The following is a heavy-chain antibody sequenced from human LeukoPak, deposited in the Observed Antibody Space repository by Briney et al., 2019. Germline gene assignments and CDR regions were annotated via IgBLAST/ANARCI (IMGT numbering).Heavy chain of an antibody. J-gene: IGHJ4*02. V-gene: IGHV3-21*01. CDR2: ISSSSSYI. CDR1: GFTFSSYS. D-gene: IGHD3-10*01. Sequence: PGGSLRLSCAASGFTFSSYSMNWVRQAPGKGLEWVSSISSSSSYIYYADSVKGRFTISRDNAKNSLYLQMNSLRAEDTAVYYCARDASRRVRFGELYFDYWGRGTLVTVSS. CDR3: ARDASRRVRFGELYFDY.